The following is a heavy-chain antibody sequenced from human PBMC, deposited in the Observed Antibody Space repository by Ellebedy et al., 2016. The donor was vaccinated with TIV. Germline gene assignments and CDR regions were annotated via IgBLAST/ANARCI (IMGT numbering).Heavy chain of an antibody. CDR2: VYYRGST. J-gene: IGHJ6*02. Sequence: PGGSLRLSCTVSGDSVSSESYYWSWIRLAPGKGLEWIGYVYYRGSTKYNPSLKSRVTISEDRSKNQFSLKLTSVTAADAAVYYCARGYGTGRYGMDVWGQGTTVTVSS. CDR3: ARGYGTGRYGMDV. CDR1: GDSVSSESYY. D-gene: IGHD3-10*01. V-gene: IGHV4-61*01.